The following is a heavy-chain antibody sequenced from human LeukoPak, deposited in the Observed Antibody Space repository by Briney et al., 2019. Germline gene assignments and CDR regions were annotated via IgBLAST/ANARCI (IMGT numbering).Heavy chain of an antibody. CDR3: ARESGDSGNFQNNGNDAFDI. D-gene: IGHD1-26*01. V-gene: IGHV3-30*03. J-gene: IGHJ3*02. CDR1: GLTFSSYG. Sequence: PGRSLRLSCAASGLTFSSYGMHWVRQAPGKGLEWVAVISYDGSNKYYADSVKGRFTISRDNSRNTLYLQMNSLRAEDTAVYYCARESGDSGNFQNNGNDAFDIWGQGTMVTVSS. CDR2: ISYDGSNK.